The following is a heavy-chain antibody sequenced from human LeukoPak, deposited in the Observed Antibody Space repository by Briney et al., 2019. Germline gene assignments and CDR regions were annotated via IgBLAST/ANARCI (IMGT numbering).Heavy chain of an antibody. D-gene: IGHD1-1*01. Sequence: PSETLSLTCTVSGGSISSSSAFWGWIRQPPGKGLEWIGSIYYSGTTYTNPSLKSRVTISVDTSKNQFSLKLSSVTAADTAVYYCARHRWDGTFNFDFWGQGTLVPVSS. CDR3: ARHRWDGTFNFDF. V-gene: IGHV4-39*01. J-gene: IGHJ4*02. CDR1: GGSISSSSAF. CDR2: IYYSGTT.